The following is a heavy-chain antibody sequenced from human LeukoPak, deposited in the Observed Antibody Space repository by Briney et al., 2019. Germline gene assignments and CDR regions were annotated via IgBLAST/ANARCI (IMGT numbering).Heavy chain of an antibody. V-gene: IGHV4-39*01. CDR1: GGSISNTSYY. Sequence: SSETLSLTCTVSGGSISNTSYYWGWIRRPPGMALEWIGHIYYSGSTFYNPSVESRVTISIDTSKNQFSLMLSSVTAADTAVYYCTSPPSSYYDSSGYSLYAFDVWGQGTMVTVSS. J-gene: IGHJ3*01. CDR3: TSPPSSYYDSSGYSLYAFDV. D-gene: IGHD3-22*01. CDR2: IYYSGST.